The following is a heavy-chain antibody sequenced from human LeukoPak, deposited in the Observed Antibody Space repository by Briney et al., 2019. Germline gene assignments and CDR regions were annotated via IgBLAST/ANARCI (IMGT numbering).Heavy chain of an antibody. Sequence: SGGSLRLSCVVSGFSFDLSAMHWVRQAPGKGLEWVSSISRSAGATYYADSVKGRFTISRDNSRNTLSLHMNSLRAEDTAIYYCAKCRYSSSEVAVIDYWGQGTLVTVSS. CDR3: AKCRYSSSEVAVIDY. D-gene: IGHD6-6*01. J-gene: IGHJ4*02. V-gene: IGHV3-23*01. CDR1: GFSFDLSA. CDR2: ISRSAGAT.